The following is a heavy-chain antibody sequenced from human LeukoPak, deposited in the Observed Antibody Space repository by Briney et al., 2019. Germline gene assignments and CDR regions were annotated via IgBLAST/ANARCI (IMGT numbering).Heavy chain of an antibody. CDR1: GFTFTNYW. Sequence: PGGSLRLSCAASGFTFTNYWMSWVRQAPGKGLEWVAHIKENESEKYYVDSVKGRFTISRDDAKNSLCLQMNSLRAEDTAVYYCAKLSDYYGSGSYLDYWGQGTLVTVSS. CDR3: AKLSDYYGSGSYLDY. D-gene: IGHD3-10*01. J-gene: IGHJ4*02. CDR2: IKENESEK. V-gene: IGHV3-7*03.